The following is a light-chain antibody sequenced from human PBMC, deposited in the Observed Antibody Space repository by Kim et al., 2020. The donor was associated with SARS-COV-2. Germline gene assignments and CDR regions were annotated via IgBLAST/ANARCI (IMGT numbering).Light chain of an antibody. CDR1: QSVDTN. CDR3: HQYTTWPLT. J-gene: IGKJ4*01. CDR2: GAS. Sequence: EIVMTQSPATLSVSPGETATLSCRASQSVDTNLAWYQQKPGQAPRLVIYGASTRATGIPARFSGSGSGTEFTLTISSLQSEDFAVYYCHQYTTWPLTFGGGTKLEI. V-gene: IGKV3-15*01.